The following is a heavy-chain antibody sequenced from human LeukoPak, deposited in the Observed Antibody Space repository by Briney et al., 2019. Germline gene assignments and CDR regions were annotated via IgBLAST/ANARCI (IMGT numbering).Heavy chain of an antibody. CDR2: IIPIFGTA. Sequence: SVKGSCKASRGTLSSYAISWVRQAPGQGLEWMGGIIPIFGTANYAQKFQGRVTITADKSTSTAYMELSSLRSEDTAVYYCARGGGSSWYLDYWGQGTLVTVSS. V-gene: IGHV1-69*06. CDR1: RGTLSSYA. J-gene: IGHJ4*02. D-gene: IGHD6-13*01. CDR3: ARGGGSSWYLDY.